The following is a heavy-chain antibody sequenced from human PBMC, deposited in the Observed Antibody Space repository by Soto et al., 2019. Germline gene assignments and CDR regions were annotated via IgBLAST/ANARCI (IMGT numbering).Heavy chain of an antibody. CDR2: ISSSSSYI. D-gene: IGHD3-3*01. Sequence: EVQLVESGGGLVKPGGSLRLSCAASGFTFSSYSMNWVRQAPGKGLEWVSSISSSSSYIYYADSVKGRFTISRNNAKNSLYLQMNSLRAEDTAVYYCARVIRVTMAAFDIWGQGTMVTVSS. CDR3: ARVIRVTMAAFDI. J-gene: IGHJ3*02. CDR1: GFTFSSYS. V-gene: IGHV3-21*01.